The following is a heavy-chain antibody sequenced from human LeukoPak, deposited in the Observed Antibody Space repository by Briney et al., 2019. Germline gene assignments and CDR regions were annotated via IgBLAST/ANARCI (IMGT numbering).Heavy chain of an antibody. Sequence: PGGSLRLTCAASGFTFSSYWMHWVRQAPGKGLVWVSRINSDGSSTSYADSVKGRFTISRDNAKNTLYLQMNSLRAEDTAVYYCARVGAVAGTIFGYWGQGTLVTVSS. CDR1: GFTFSSYW. D-gene: IGHD6-19*01. CDR2: INSDGSST. J-gene: IGHJ4*02. CDR3: ARVGAVAGTIFGY. V-gene: IGHV3-74*01.